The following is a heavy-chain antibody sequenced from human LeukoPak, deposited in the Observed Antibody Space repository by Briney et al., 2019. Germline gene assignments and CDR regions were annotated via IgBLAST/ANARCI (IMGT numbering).Heavy chain of an antibody. V-gene: IGHV3-21*05. J-gene: IGHJ4*02. CDR2: IRTTAEGAKYA. D-gene: IGHD2-2*01. CDR3: TRDEYLWVVIQLGLFDY. CDR1: GFSFTDYP. Sequence: GGSLRLSCATSGFSFTDYPMNWVRQAPGKGLEWISNIRTTAEGAKYAYYADSVKGRFTISRDNSKNTLYLQMNSLRAEDTAVYYCTRDEYLWVVIQLGLFDYWGQGALVTVSS.